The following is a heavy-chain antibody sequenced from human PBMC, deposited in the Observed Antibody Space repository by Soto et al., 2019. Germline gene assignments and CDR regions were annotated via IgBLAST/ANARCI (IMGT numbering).Heavy chain of an antibody. D-gene: IGHD1-20*01. Sequence: SLTCAVSGGSISSGGYSWSWIRQPPGKGLEWIGYIYHSGSTYYNPSLKSRVTISVDRSKNQFSLRLSSVTAADTAVYYCASFNWNAYWGQGTLVTVSS. CDR2: IYHSGST. CDR3: ASFNWNAY. V-gene: IGHV4-30-2*01. CDR1: GGSISSGGYS. J-gene: IGHJ4*02.